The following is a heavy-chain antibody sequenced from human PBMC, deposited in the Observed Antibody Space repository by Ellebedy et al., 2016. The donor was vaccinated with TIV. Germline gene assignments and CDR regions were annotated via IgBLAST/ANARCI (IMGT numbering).Heavy chain of an antibody. CDR3: ARSTIVVLITLPADY. J-gene: IGHJ4*02. D-gene: IGHD3-22*01. CDR1: GFTFSSYA. Sequence: GESLKISCAASGFTFSSYAMHWVRQAPGKGLEWVAVISYDGSNKYYADSVKGRFTISRDNSKNTLYLQMNSLRAEDTAVYYCARSTIVVLITLPADYWGQGTLVTVSS. CDR2: ISYDGSNK. V-gene: IGHV3-30-3*01.